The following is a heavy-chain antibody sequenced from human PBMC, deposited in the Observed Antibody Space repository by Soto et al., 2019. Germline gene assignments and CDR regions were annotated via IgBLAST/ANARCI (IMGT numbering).Heavy chain of an antibody. CDR1: GFAFSSYW. CDR3: ATSSDTGYIFDF. D-gene: IGHD2-2*01. J-gene: IGHJ4*02. CDR2: IKKDGSEE. V-gene: IGHV3-7*01. Sequence: PGGSLRLSCAASGFAFSSYWVSWVRQAPGKGLEWVANIKKDGSEEYYVDSVKGRFTISRDSAKNSLYLNMNSLRAEDTAVYYCATSSDTGYIFDFWGQGTLVTVSS.